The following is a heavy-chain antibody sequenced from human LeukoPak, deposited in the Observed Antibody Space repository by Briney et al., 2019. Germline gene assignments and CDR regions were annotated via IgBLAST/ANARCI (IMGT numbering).Heavy chain of an antibody. CDR1: GFTFSSYA. V-gene: IGHV3-23*01. Sequence: GGSLRLSCAASGFTFSSYAMSWVRQAPGKGLEWVSAISGSGGSTYYADSVKGRFTISRDNSKNTLYLQMNSLRAEDAAVYYCAKDHGDSSGWSYYYYYMDVWGKGPRSPSP. CDR2: ISGSGGST. D-gene: IGHD6-19*01. CDR3: AKDHGDSSGWSYYYYYMDV. J-gene: IGHJ6*03.